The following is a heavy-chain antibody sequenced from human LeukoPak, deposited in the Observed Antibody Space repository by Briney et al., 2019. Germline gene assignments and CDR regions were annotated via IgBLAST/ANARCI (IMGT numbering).Heavy chain of an antibody. CDR3: ARGEVWFDP. CDR1: GYIFTGYY. Sequence: SVTVSCMSSGYIFTGYYMHWVRQAPGQGLEWMGWINPNSGGTNYAQKFQGRVTMTRDTSISTAYMELSRLRSDDTAVYYCARGEVWFDPWGQGTLVTVSS. V-gene: IGHV1-2*02. J-gene: IGHJ5*02. D-gene: IGHD1-26*01. CDR2: INPNSGGT.